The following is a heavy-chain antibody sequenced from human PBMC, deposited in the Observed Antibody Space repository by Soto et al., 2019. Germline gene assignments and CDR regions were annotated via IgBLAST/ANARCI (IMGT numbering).Heavy chain of an antibody. J-gene: IGHJ6*02. CDR1: GYTFTSYY. D-gene: IGHD3-10*01. Sequence: ASVKVSCKASGYTFTSYYMHWVRQAPGQGLEWMGIINPSGGSTSYAQKFQGRVTMTRDTSTSTVYMELSSLRSEDTAVYYCARDPYGSGSYYSGRVYYYYGMDVWGQGTTVTVSS. CDR2: INPSGGST. CDR3: ARDPYGSGSYYSGRVYYYYGMDV. V-gene: IGHV1-46*01.